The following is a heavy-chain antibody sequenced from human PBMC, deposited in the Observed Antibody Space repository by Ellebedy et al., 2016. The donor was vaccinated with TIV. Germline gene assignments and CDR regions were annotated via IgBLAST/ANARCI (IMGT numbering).Heavy chain of an antibody. CDR3: ASLQSYCISCESDV. CDR1: GFTFSNYA. CDR2: ISYDGSDK. V-gene: IGHV3-30-3*01. D-gene: IGHD2-2*01. J-gene: IGHJ6*02. Sequence: GGSLRLSCAASGFTFSNYAMHRVRQAPGKGLEWVAVISYDGSDKYYADSVKGRFTISRDNSKNTLHLQMNSLRAEDTAVYYCASLQSYCISCESDVWGQGTTVTVSS.